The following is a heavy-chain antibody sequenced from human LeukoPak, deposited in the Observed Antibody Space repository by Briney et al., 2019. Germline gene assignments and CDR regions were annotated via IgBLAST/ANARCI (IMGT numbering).Heavy chain of an antibody. V-gene: IGHV4-39*01. D-gene: IGHD2-2*01. J-gene: IGHJ4*02. CDR1: GGSISSSCYY. Sequence: PSESLSPTCTVSGGSISSSCYYWGWIRQAPGKGLEWIAKIYYGGSTYFNLSLKSRVTMSVYTSQTQLCLKLSSVTAADTTLYYCAISPAEPPYFFDYWGQGTMVTVSS. CDR2: IYYGGST. CDR3: AISPAEPPYFFDY.